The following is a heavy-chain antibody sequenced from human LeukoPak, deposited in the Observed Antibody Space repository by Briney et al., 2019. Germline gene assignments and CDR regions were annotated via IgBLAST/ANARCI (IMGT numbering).Heavy chain of an antibody. CDR1: GYTFTSYG. J-gene: IGHJ4*02. D-gene: IGHD3-9*01. CDR2: ISAYNGNT. Sequence: ASVKVSCKASGYTFTSYGISWVRQAPGQRLKWMGWISAYNGNTNYAQKLQGRVTMTTDTSTSTAYMELRSLRSDDTAVYYCARGGYYDILTGYYYFDYWGQGTLVTVSS. V-gene: IGHV1-18*01. CDR3: ARGGYYDILTGYYYFDY.